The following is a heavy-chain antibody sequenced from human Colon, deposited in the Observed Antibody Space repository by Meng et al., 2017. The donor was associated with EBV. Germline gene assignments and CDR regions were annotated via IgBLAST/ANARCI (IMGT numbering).Heavy chain of an antibody. D-gene: IGHD6-19*01. CDR1: GGSISISTW. Sequence: QMQLQESGPGLVKPSGTLSLTCAVSGGSISISTWWSWVRQPPGKGLEWIGEIYHSGGTNYNPSLRGRVTISLDKSKNQFSLTLRSVTAADTAVYYCARDPYATGWAGWGQGTLVTVSP. V-gene: IGHV4-4*02. J-gene: IGHJ4*02. CDR2: IYHSGGT. CDR3: ARDPYATGWAG.